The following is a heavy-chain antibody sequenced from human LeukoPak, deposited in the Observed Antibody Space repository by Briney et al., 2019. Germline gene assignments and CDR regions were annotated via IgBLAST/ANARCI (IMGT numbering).Heavy chain of an antibody. CDR1: GGSISSYY. D-gene: IGHD3-9*01. J-gene: IGHJ4*02. CDR2: IYHSGST. CDR3: ARGYYDLFTGYYPPHFDY. V-gene: IGHV4-59*12. Sequence: SETLSLTCTVSGGSISSYYWSWIRQPPGKGLEWIGYIYHSGSTYYNPSLKSRVTISVDRSKNQFSLKLSSVTAADTAVYYCARGYYDLFTGYYPPHFDYWGQGTLVTVSS.